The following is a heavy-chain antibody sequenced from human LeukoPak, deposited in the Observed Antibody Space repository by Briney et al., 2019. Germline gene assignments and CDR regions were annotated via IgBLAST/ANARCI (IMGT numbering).Heavy chain of an antibody. D-gene: IGHD6-13*01. Sequence: GASVKVSCKASGYTFTSYGISWVRQAPGQGLAWMGLISAYNDNTNYAQKLQGRVNMTTDTSISTAYMELSRLRSDDIAVYYCANTGYDNWYFDLWGRGTLVTVSS. CDR2: ISAYNDNT. CDR1: GYTFTSYG. CDR3: ANTGYDNWYFDL. V-gene: IGHV1-18*03. J-gene: IGHJ2*01.